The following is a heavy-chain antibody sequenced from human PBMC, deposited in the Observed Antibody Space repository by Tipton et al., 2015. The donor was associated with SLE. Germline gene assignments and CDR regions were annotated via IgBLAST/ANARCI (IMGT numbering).Heavy chain of an antibody. V-gene: IGHV4-59*12. D-gene: IGHD6-6*01. J-gene: IGHJ4*02. Sequence: TLSLTCAVYGGSFSSYYWNWIRQPPGKGLEWIGYIYYSGSTNYNPSLKSRVTISVDTSKNQFSLKLSSVTAADTAVYYCARGLVAARRGPDYWGQGTLVTVSS. CDR3: ARGLVAARRGPDY. CDR2: IYYSGST. CDR1: GGSFSSYY.